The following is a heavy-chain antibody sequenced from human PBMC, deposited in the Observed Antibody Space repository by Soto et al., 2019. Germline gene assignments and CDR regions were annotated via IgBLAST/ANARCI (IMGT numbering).Heavy chain of an antibody. V-gene: IGHV3-30*18. J-gene: IGHJ6*02. CDR2: ISYDGSNE. CDR1: GFTFSSYG. CDR3: AKGQGRLLPDTYYYGMDV. D-gene: IGHD3-22*01. Sequence: QVQLVESGGGVVQPGRSLRLSCAASGFTFSSYGMHWVRQAPGKGLEWVAVISYDGSNEYYADSVKGRFTISRDNSKNTLYLQMNSLRAEDTAVYYCAKGQGRLLPDTYYYGMDVWGQGTTVTVSS.